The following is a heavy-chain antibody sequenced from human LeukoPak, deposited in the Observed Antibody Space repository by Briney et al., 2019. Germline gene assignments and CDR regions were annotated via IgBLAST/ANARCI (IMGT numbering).Heavy chain of an antibody. CDR3: ARGVRAAGTRYYFDY. Sequence: ASVKVSCKASGYTFTNYYMHWVRQAPGQGLEWLGLITPSGGSTWYAQKFQGRVTMTRDMSTSTDYMELSSLRSEETAVYYCARGVRAAGTRYYFDYWGQGTLVTVSS. CDR1: GYTFTNYY. J-gene: IGHJ4*02. CDR2: ITPSGGST. V-gene: IGHV1-46*01. D-gene: IGHD6-19*01.